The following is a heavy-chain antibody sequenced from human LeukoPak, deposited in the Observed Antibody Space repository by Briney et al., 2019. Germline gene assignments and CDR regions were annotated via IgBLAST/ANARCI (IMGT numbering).Heavy chain of an antibody. D-gene: IGHD5-12*01. CDR3: ARVSGYDFDLDY. Sequence: ASVKVSCKASGYTFTSNYIHWVRQAPGQGLEWMGRIDPNTGGTKSAKNFQGRVTMTRDTSISTAYMALSGLRSEDTAVYYCARVSGYDFDLDYWGQGTLVTVSS. J-gene: IGHJ4*02. CDR1: GYTFTSNY. V-gene: IGHV1-2*06. CDR2: IDPNTGGT.